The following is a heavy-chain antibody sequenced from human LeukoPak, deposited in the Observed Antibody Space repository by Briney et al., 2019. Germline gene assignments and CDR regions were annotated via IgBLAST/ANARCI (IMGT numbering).Heavy chain of an antibody. D-gene: IGHD1-26*01. CDR1: GGSVSSSRYY. CDR2: IYYSGGT. J-gene: IGHJ5*02. CDR3: APGSTGGSRGSWFDP. V-gene: IGHV4-39*01. Sequence: SETLSLTCIGPGGSVSSSRYYWGGMRQPPGGGLEWSGSIYYSGGTYYNPSLKSRVTISVDTSKNQFHMKVSSVTAAATDVYHCAPGSTGGSRGSWFDPWGQGTLVTVSS.